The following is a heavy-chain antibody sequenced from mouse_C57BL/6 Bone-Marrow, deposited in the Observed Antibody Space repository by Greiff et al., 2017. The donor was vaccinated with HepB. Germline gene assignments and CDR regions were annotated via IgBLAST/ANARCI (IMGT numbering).Heavy chain of an antibody. CDR3: ARSLLYWYFDV. V-gene: IGHV1-64*01. D-gene: IGHD2-10*01. CDR1: GYTFTSYW. CDR2: IHPNSGST. Sequence: VQLQQPGAELVKPGVSVKLSCKASGYTFTSYWMHWVKQRPGQGLEWIGMIHPNSGSTNYNEKFKSKATLTVDKSSSTAYMQLSSLTSEDSAVYYCARSLLYWYFDVWGTGTTVTVSS. J-gene: IGHJ1*03.